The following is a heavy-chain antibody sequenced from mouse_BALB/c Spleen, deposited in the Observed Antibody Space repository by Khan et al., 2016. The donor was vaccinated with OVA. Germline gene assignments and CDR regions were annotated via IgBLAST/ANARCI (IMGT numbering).Heavy chain of an antibody. Sequence: EVELVESGGDLVKPGGSLKLSCAASGFTFSSYSMSWVRQTPDKRLEWVATISSGGDYTYYPDSVKGRFTISRDNAKNTLYLPMSSLKSEDTAMYYCASHLTGSLAYWGQGTLVTVSA. V-gene: IGHV5-6*01. J-gene: IGHJ3*01. CDR3: ASHLTGSLAY. D-gene: IGHD4-1*01. CDR1: GFTFSSYS. CDR2: ISSGGDYT.